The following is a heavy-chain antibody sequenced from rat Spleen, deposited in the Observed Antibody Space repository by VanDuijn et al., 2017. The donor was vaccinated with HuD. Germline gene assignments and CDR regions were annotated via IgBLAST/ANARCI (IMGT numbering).Heavy chain of an antibody. J-gene: IGHJ2*01. CDR3: AKDREGGYAFDY. CDR1: GFTFNNYW. D-gene: IGHD1-11*01. Sequence: EVRLVESGGGLMQPGRSLKLSCVASGFTFNNYWMTWIRQAPGKGLEWVATITHIGGITYYPDSVKGRFTISRDNAENTVYLKMNSLRSEDTATYYCAKDREGGYAFDYWGQGVMVTVSS. CDR2: ITHIGGIT. V-gene: IGHV5-31*01.